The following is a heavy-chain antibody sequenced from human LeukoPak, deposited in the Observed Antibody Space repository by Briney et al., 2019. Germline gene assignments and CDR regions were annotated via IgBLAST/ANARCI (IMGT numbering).Heavy chain of an antibody. V-gene: IGHV3-30*04. CDR3: ASVRGRYYYMDV. D-gene: IGHD3-10*02. J-gene: IGHJ6*03. CDR2: ISYDGSKK. CDR1: GFTFSSHA. Sequence: GGSLRLSCAASGFTFSSHAMHWVRQAPGKGLERVAVISYDGSKKYYADSVKGRFTISRDNSKNILYLQLNSLRAEDTAVYYCASVRGRYYYMDVWGKGTTVTVSS.